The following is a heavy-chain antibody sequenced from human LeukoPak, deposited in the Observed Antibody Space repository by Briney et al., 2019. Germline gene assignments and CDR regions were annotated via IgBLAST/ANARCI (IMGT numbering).Heavy chain of an antibody. CDR1: GFTFSSYW. CDR3: AGPIGKGRDY. D-gene: IGHD1-26*01. V-gene: IGHV3-7*01. Sequence: LSGGSLRLSCAASGFTFSSYWMTWVRQAPGKGLEWVANIKQDGSEKSYVDSVKGRFTISRDNAKNSVYLQMNSLRAEDTAVYYCAGPIGKGRDYWGQGTLVTVSS. J-gene: IGHJ4*02. CDR2: IKQDGSEK.